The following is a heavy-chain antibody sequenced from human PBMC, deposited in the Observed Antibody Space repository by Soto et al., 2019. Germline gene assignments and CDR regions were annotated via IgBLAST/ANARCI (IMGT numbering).Heavy chain of an antibody. D-gene: IGHD2-8*01. V-gene: IGHV3-11*06. CDR2: ISNSGEDT. J-gene: IGHJ3*02. Sequence: QVRLVESGGGLVQPGGSVRLSCAASGFSFSDYYMTWIRQAPGKGLEWVSRISNSGEDTNYADSVQGRFTISRDNGEKSPYLQMTSMRAEDTAVYYCTRHLRARGIVHDVFDIWGQGTMVTVSS. CDR1: GFSFSDYY. CDR3: TRHLRARGIVHDVFDI.